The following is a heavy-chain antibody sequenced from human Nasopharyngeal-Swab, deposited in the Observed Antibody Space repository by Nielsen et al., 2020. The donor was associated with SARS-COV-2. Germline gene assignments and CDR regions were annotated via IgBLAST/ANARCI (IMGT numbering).Heavy chain of an antibody. CDR2: ISSCGSIA. Sequence: WTRQPPGKGLEWVSFISSCGSIAYYADSVKGRFTISRDNANNSLYLQMNSLRADDTAVYYCVRDGALIQLWLLPHALDIWGQGTLVTVSS. D-gene: IGHD5-18*01. CDR3: VRDGALIQLWLLPHALDI. V-gene: IGHV3-11*04. J-gene: IGHJ3*02.